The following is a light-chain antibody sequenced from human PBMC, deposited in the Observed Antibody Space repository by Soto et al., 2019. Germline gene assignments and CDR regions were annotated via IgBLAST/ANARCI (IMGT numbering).Light chain of an antibody. Sequence: EIVLTQSPGTLSLSPGERATLSCRASQSVHNNYLAWFQQKPGQAPRLIVADASRRATGIPDRFSGSGSGTDFTLTISRLEPEDFAVYYCQQCARSPLTFGQGTKVEMK. CDR3: QQCARSPLT. V-gene: IGKV3-20*01. J-gene: IGKJ1*01. CDR2: DAS. CDR1: QSVHNNY.